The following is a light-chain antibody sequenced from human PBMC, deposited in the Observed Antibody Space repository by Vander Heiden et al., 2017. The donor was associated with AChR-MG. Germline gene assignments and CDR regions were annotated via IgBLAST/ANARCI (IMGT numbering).Light chain of an antibody. V-gene: IGKV3-20*01. Sequence: VLTQSPDTLSLSPGDSATLSCRTSQRISGSYVAWDQQKAGQVPRRRVYGASSRATGIDDRFSGSGSGTDFNLSISRLEPEDFAGYDGQQEETVGRGTKVEIK. CDR1: QRISGSY. J-gene: IGKJ2*01. CDR2: GAS. CDR3: QQEET.